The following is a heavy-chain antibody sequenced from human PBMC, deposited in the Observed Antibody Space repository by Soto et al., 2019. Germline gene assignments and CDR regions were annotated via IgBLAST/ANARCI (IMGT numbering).Heavy chain of an antibody. CDR2: ISGSGGST. CDR3: AKAPPRVVVVSPAWFDY. CDR1: GFTFSSYA. D-gene: IGHD3-22*01. Sequence: GSLRLSCAASGFTFSSYAMSWVRQAPGKGLEWVSAISGSGGSTYYADSVKGRFTISRDNSKNTLYLQMNSLRAEDTAVYYCAKAPPRVVVVSPAWFDYWGQGTLVTVSS. J-gene: IGHJ4*02. V-gene: IGHV3-23*01.